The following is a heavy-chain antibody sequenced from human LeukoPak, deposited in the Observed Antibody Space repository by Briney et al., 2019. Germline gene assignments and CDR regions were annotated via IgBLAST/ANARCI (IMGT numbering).Heavy chain of an antibody. Sequence: PGGSLRLSCAASGFTVSSNYMSWVRQAPGKGLEWVSVIYSGGSTYYADSVKGRFTISRDNSKNTLYLQMNSLRAEDTAVYYCARSPLYYYDSSVSRRNWYFDLWGRGTLVTVSS. CDR1: GFTVSSNY. CDR3: ARSPLYYYDSSVSRRNWYFDL. CDR2: IYSGGST. V-gene: IGHV3-53*01. J-gene: IGHJ2*01. D-gene: IGHD3-22*01.